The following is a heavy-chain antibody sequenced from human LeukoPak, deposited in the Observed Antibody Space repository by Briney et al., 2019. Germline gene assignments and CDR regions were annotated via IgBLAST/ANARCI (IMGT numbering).Heavy chain of an antibody. CDR3: ARGITWYYGSGSPLGV. Sequence: SETLSLTCAVYGGSFSGYYWSWIRQPPGKGLEWIGEINHSGSTNYNPSLKSRVTISVDTSKNQFSLKLSSVTAADTAVYYCARGITWYYGSGSPLGVWGKGTTVTVSS. V-gene: IGHV4-34*01. CDR1: GGSFSGYY. J-gene: IGHJ6*04. D-gene: IGHD3-10*01. CDR2: INHSGST.